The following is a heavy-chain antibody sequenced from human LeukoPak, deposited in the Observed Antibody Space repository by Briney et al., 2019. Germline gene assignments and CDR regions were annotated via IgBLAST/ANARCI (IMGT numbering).Heavy chain of an antibody. V-gene: IGHV3-66*01. CDR1: GFAVSSNY. Sequence: GGSLRLSCAASGFAVSSNYMSWVRQAPGKGLEWVSVIYSGGSTYYADSVKGRFTISRDNSKNTLYLQMNSLRAEDTAVYYCAREGVSGAYGMDVWGQGTTVTVSS. CDR3: AREGVSGAYGMDV. CDR2: IYSGGST. J-gene: IGHJ6*02. D-gene: IGHD3-10*01.